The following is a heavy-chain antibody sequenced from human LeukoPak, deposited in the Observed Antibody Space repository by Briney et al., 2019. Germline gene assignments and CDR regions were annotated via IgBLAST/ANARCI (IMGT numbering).Heavy chain of an antibody. Sequence: ASVKVSCKASGGTFSSYAISWVRQAPGQGLEWMGGIIPIFGTANYAQKFQGRVTITADESTSTGYMELSSLRSEDTAVYYCARGTLRYFDWLLDYFDYWGQGTLVTVSS. CDR1: GGTFSSYA. CDR2: IIPIFGTA. CDR3: ARGTLRYFDWLLDYFDY. J-gene: IGHJ4*02. D-gene: IGHD3-9*01. V-gene: IGHV1-69*13.